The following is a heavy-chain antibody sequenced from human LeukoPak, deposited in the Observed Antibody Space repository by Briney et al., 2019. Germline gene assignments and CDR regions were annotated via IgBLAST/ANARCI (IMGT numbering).Heavy chain of an antibody. D-gene: IGHD4-11*01. CDR3: ARDRGYSNFDY. CDR1: GFTFCDYA. Sequence: GRSLRLSCTASGFTFCDYAMSWVRQAPGKGLEWVGFIRSKAYGGTTEYAGSVKGRFTISRDNAQDSVYLQMNSLRAEDTAVYYCARDRGYSNFDYWGQGTLVTVSS. CDR2: IRSKAYGGTT. V-gene: IGHV3-49*04. J-gene: IGHJ4*02.